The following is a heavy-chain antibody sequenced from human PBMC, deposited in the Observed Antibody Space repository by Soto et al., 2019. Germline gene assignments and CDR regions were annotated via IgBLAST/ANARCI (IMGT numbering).Heavy chain of an antibody. Sequence: EVQLAESGGGLAQPGGSLRLSCAASGFTLSGYAMDWVRQAPGKGLEYVSGISSNGVGTYYANSVQGRFTISRDNSENTVYLQMGSLRPEDMAVYYCARRARPDFYYMDVWVKGTTVTVSS. J-gene: IGHJ6*03. V-gene: IGHV3-64*01. D-gene: IGHD6-6*01. CDR1: GFTLSGYA. CDR3: ARRARPDFYYMDV. CDR2: ISSNGVGT.